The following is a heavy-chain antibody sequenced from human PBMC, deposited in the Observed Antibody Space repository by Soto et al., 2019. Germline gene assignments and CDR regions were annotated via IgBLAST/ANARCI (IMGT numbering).Heavy chain of an antibody. D-gene: IGHD2-2*01. CDR1: GYTFTGYY. J-gene: IGHJ6*02. CDR2: VNPNSGSA. V-gene: IGHV1-2*02. Sequence: ASVKVSCKTSGYTFTGYYIHWVRQAPERGLEWMGWVNPNSGSANYAQKFQGRVTMTRDTSIRTVYMEMNRLKSDDTALYYCAKSAAFYYYGMDVWGQGTTVTVSS. CDR3: AKSAAFYYYGMDV.